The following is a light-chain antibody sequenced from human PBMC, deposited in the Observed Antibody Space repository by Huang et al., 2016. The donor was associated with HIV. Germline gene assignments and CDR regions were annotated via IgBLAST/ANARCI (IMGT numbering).Light chain of an antibody. Sequence: DIQMTQSPSSLSASVGDRVTITCRASQSISTYLNWYQQKPGQAPKRLIYTASGLQSGVPSRFSGSGSGTDFTLTISSLQPEDFATYYCQQSYSTPRWTFGQGTKVEIK. CDR1: QSISTY. CDR3: QQSYSTPRWT. J-gene: IGKJ1*01. CDR2: TAS. V-gene: IGKV1-39*01.